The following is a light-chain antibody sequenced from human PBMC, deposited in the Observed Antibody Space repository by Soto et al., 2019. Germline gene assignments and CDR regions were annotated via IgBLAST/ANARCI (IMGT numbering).Light chain of an antibody. J-gene: IGLJ1*01. V-gene: IGLV1-44*01. Sequence: QSVLTQPPSASGTPGQRVTMSCSGSSSNIGNNGVNWYQHLPGTAPRLLIYSNNQRPSGVPDRFSGSKSGTSASLAISGLQSEDEADYYCGAWDNSLNGFFVFGTGTKLTVL. CDR3: GAWDNSLNGFFV. CDR2: SNN. CDR1: SSNIGNNG.